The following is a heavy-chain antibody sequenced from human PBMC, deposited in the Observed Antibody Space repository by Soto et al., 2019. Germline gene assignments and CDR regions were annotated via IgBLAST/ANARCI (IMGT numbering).Heavy chain of an antibody. Sequence: SVKVSCKASGFTFTSSAVQWVRQARGQRLEWIGWIVVGSGNTNYAQKFQERVTITRDMSTSTAYMELSSLRSEDTAVYYCSAPGERTALFFDLCGRGTLVTVSS. D-gene: IGHD2-21*02. CDR2: IVVGSGNT. CDR3: SAPGERTALFFDL. J-gene: IGHJ2*01. CDR1: GFTFTSSA. V-gene: IGHV1-58*01.